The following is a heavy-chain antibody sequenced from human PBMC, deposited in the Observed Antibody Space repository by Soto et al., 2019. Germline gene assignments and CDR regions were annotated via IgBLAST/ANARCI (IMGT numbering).Heavy chain of an antibody. CDR2: IDPTDSYT. Sequence: PGESLKISCKASGYSFTRKWISWVRQMPGKGLEWMGRIDPTDSYTNYSPSFRGHVTISVTKSITTVFLQWSSLRASDTAMYYCARQIYDSDTGPNFQYYFDSWGQGTPVTVSS. J-gene: IGHJ4*02. D-gene: IGHD3-22*01. CDR3: ARQIYDSDTGPNFQYYFDS. CDR1: GYSFTRKW. V-gene: IGHV5-10-1*01.